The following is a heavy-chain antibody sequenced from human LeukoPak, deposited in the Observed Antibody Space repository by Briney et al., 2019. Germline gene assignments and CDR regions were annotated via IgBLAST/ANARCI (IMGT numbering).Heavy chain of an antibody. Sequence: SETLSLTCTVSGGSISSYYWSWIRQPPGKGLEWIGYIYYSGSTNYNPSLKSRVTISVDTSKNQFSLKLSSVTAADTAVYYCARHSSYYYDSSDFQHWGQGTLVTVSS. CDR1: GGSISSYY. D-gene: IGHD3-22*01. CDR3: ARHSSYYYDSSDFQH. J-gene: IGHJ1*01. V-gene: IGHV4-59*08. CDR2: IYYSGST.